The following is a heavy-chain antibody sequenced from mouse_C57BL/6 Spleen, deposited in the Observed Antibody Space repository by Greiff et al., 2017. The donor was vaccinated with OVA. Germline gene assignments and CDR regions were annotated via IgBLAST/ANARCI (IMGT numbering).Heavy chain of an antibody. D-gene: IGHD1-1*01. J-gene: IGHJ2*01. CDR3: TRIITTVVESDY. CDR2: IDPETGGT. CDR1: GYTFTDYE. Sequence: QVQLQQSGAELVRPGASVTLSCKASGYTFTDYEMHWVKQTPVHGLEWIGAIDPETGGTAYNQKFKGKAILTADKSSSTAYMELRSLTSEDSAVYYCTRIITTVVESDYWGQGTTLTVSS. V-gene: IGHV1-15*01.